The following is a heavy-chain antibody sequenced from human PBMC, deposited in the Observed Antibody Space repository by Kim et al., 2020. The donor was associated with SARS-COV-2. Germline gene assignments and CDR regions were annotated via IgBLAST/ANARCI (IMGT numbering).Heavy chain of an antibody. CDR3: ARLPVLPGAAAGVTFDY. CDR1: SGSISSTSYF. D-gene: IGHD2-2*01. Sequence: SETLSLTCTVSSGSISSTSYFWGWIRQPPGKGLEWIGSINYSGSTIYNPSLKGRVTISVDTPNNQFSLRLSSVTAADTAVYFCARLPVLPGAAAGVTFDYWGQGTLVTVSS. J-gene: IGHJ4*02. CDR2: INYSGST. V-gene: IGHV4-39*01.